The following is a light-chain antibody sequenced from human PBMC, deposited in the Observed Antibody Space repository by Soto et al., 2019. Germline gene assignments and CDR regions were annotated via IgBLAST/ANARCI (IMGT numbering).Light chain of an antibody. V-gene: IGLV2-11*01. J-gene: IGLJ1*01. CDR2: DVS. Sequence: QSVLTQPRSVSGSPGQSVTISCTGTSSDVGGYNYVSWYQQHPGKAPKLMIFDVSKRPSGVPDRFSGSKSGYTASLTISGLQAEDEADYYRCSYAGSYTYVFGTGTKVTVL. CDR1: SSDVGGYNY. CDR3: CSYAGSYTYV.